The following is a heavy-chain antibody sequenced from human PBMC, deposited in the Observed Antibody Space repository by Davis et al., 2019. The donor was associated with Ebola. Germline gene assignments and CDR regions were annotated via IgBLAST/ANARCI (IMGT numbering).Heavy chain of an antibody. CDR2: IYPGDSDT. D-gene: IGHD6-13*01. J-gene: IGHJ5*02. CDR1: GYSFTSYW. CDR3: ARMEYSSSWYNWFDP. Sequence: GESLKISCKGSGYSFTSYWIGWVRQMPGKGLEWMGIIYPGDSDTRYSPSFQDQVTISADKSISTAYLQWSSLKASDTAMYYCARMEYSSSWYNWFDPWGQGTLVTVSS. V-gene: IGHV5-51*01.